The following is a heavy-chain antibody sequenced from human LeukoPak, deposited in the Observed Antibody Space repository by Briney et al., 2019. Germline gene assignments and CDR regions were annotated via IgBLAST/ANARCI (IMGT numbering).Heavy chain of an antibody. CDR3: AVHCSGGSCYPA. Sequence: GGSLRLSCAASGFTVSNNYMNWVRQAPGKGLEWVSSISSSSSYKYYADSVKGRFTISRDNAKNSLYLQMNSLRAEDTAVYYCAVHCSGGSCYPAWGKGTTVTISS. J-gene: IGHJ6*04. D-gene: IGHD2-15*01. CDR2: ISSSSSYK. V-gene: IGHV3-21*01. CDR1: GFTVSNNY.